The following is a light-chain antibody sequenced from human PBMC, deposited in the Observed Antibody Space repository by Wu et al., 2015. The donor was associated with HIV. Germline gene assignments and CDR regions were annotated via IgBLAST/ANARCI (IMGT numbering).Light chain of an antibody. V-gene: IGKV1-33*01. CDR3: QQYDSLMLT. CDR1: HDIKNY. J-gene: IGKJ4*01. CDR2: DAS. Sequence: VGDRVSITCQASHDIKNYLTGISRKTGKAPKLLIYDASNLETGVTSRFSGSGFGTTFTFTISNLQPEDIATYYCQQYDSLMLTFGGGTKVEIK.